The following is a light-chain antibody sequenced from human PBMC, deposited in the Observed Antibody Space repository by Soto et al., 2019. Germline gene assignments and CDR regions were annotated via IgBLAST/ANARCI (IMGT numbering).Light chain of an antibody. J-gene: IGLJ1*01. CDR3: AAWDDSLNGRV. Sequence: QSVLTQQPSASGTPGQSVTISCSGSSANIGSSNVNWYQQLPGTAPKLLIYTNNQRPSGVPDRFSGSKSGTSASLAISGVQSEDEADYYCAAWDDSLNGRVFGTGTKVTVL. CDR2: TNN. CDR1: SANIGSSN. V-gene: IGLV1-44*01.